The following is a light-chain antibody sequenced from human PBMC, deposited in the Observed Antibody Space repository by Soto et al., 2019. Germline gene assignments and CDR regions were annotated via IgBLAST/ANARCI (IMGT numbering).Light chain of an antibody. CDR3: QQSHITPYT. J-gene: IGKJ2*01. CDR1: QTISNF. V-gene: IGKV1-39*01. Sequence: DIQMTQSPSSLSASVGDRVTLTCRASQTISNFLVWYQQKPGKAPRLLIYAASSLQSWVPSRFSASGSGTDFTLTISNLQPEDFATYYCQQSHITPYTFGQGIKLEIK. CDR2: AAS.